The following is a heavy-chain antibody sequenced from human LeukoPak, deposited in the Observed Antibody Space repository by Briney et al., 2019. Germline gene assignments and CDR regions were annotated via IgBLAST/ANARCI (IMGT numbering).Heavy chain of an antibody. CDR2: IYYSGST. Sequence: SETLSLTCTVSGGSISSYYWSWIRQPPGKGLEWSGYIYYSGSTNYNPSLKSRVTISVDTSKNQFSLKLSSVTAADTAVYYCARRSSSYYYDSSGYYTYYFDYWGQGTLVTVSS. J-gene: IGHJ4*02. D-gene: IGHD3-22*01. CDR1: GGSISSYY. CDR3: ARRSSSYYYDSSGYYTYYFDY. V-gene: IGHV4-59*08.